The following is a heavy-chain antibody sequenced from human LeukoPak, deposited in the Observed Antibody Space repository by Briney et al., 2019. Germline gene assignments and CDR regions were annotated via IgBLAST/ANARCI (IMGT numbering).Heavy chain of an antibody. CDR2: ISSSSSTI. Sequence: PGGSLRLSCAASGFTFSSYSMNWVRQAPGKGLEWVSYISSSSSTIYYADSVKGRFTISRDNAKNSLYLQMNSLRAEDTAVYYCARGGYSSSWYSDYWGQGTLVTVSS. J-gene: IGHJ4*02. CDR1: GFTFSSYS. V-gene: IGHV3-48*04. CDR3: ARGGYSSSWYSDY. D-gene: IGHD6-13*01.